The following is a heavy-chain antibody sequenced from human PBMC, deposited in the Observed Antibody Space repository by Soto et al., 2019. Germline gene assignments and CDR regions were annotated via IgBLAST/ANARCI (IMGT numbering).Heavy chain of an antibody. CDR1: GFTFSSYA. Sequence: VQLLESGGGLVQPGGSLRLSCAASGFTFSSYAMSWVRQAPGKGLEWVSAISGSGGSTYYADSVKGRFTISRDNSKNTLYLQMNSLRAEDTAVYYCATAEGGATLFDYWGQGTLVTVSS. CDR3: ATAEGGATLFDY. D-gene: IGHD1-26*01. J-gene: IGHJ4*02. V-gene: IGHV3-23*01. CDR2: ISGSGGST.